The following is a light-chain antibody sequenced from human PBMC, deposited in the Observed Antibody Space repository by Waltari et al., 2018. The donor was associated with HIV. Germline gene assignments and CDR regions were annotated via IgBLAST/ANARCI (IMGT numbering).Light chain of an antibody. Sequence: SYELTQPPSVSVSPGQTARITCFGKLLPRKYAYWYQQKSGQAPVLVIHEDTKLPSRIPERFSGSSSGTVATLTITGAQVEDGADYYCFSTDSSGNQYVFGTGTKVTVL. CDR3: FSTDSSGNQYV. CDR2: EDT. CDR1: LLPRKY. J-gene: IGLJ1*01. V-gene: IGLV3-10*01.